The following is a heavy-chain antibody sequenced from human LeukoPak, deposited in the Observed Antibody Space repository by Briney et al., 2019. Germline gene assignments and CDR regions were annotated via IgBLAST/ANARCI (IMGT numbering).Heavy chain of an antibody. D-gene: IGHD2/OR15-2a*01. CDR3: TRKGSQWDFLVDY. J-gene: IGHJ4*02. CDR2: ITSSSSYI. Sequence: GGSLRLSCAASGFTFSSYSMNWVRQAPGKGLEWVSSITSSSSYIYYADSVKGRFTISRDNAKNSLYLQMDSLTAEDTAVYYCTRKGSQWDFLVDYWGQGIRVAVSP. CDR1: GFTFSSYS. V-gene: IGHV3-21*01.